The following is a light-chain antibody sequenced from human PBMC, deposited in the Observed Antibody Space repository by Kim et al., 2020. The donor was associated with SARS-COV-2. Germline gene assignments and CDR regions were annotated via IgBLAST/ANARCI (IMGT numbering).Light chain of an antibody. CDR1: SLRSYY. CDR2: GKN. CDR3: NSRDSSGNHWV. V-gene: IGLV3-19*01. J-gene: IGLJ3*02. Sequence: SSELTQDPAVSVALGQTVRIKCQGDSLRSYYASWYQQKPGQAPVLVIYGKNNRPSGIPDRFSGSSSGNTASLTITGAQAEDEADYYCNSRDSSGNHWVFGGGTQRTVL.